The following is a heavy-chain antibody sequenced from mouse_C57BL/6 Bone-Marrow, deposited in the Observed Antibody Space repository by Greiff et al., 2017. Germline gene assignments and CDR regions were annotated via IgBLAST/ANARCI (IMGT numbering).Heavy chain of an antibody. Sequence: QVQLQQPGAELVRPGTSVKLSCKASGYTFTSYWMHWVKQRPGQGLEWIGVIDPSDSYTNYNQKFKGKATLTVDTSSSTAYMQLSSLTSEDSAVYYCARWRDYDRFAYWGQGTLVTVSA. CDR3: ARWRDYDRFAY. CDR1: GYTFTSYW. J-gene: IGHJ3*01. V-gene: IGHV1-59*01. CDR2: IDPSDSYT. D-gene: IGHD2-4*01.